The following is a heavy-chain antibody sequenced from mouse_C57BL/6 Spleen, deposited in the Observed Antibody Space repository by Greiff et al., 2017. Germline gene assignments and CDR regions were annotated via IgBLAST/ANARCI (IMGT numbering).Heavy chain of an antibody. J-gene: IGHJ3*01. Sequence: VPLQQSGAELVRPGASVTLSCKASGYTFTDYEMHWVKQTPVHGLEWIGAIDPETGGTAYNQKFKGKAILTADKSSSTAYMELRSLTSEDSAFYYCTNYDGSSPFSYWGQGTLVTVSA. CDR1: GYTFTDYE. V-gene: IGHV1-15*01. D-gene: IGHD1-1*01. CDR2: IDPETGGT. CDR3: TNYDGSSPFSY.